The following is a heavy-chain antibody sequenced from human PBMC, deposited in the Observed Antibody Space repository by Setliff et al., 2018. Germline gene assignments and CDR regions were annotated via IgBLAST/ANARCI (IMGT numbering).Heavy chain of an antibody. Sequence: ASVKVSCKASGYSFPSYGISWVRQAPGQGLEWMGWISAYNGLIIYAQMLQGRVIMTTDTSTSTAYMELRSLRSDDTAVYYCARDRPMVVVADNLALFDYWGQGTLVTVSS. J-gene: IGHJ4*02. V-gene: IGHV1-18*01. CDR3: ARDRPMVVVADNLALFDY. D-gene: IGHD2-15*01. CDR2: ISAYNGLI. CDR1: GYSFPSYG.